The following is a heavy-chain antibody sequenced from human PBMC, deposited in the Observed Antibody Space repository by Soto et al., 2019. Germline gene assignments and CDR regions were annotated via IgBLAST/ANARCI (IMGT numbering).Heavy chain of an antibody. CDR2: TYHSGST. CDR3: ARDNGGWTLWFDP. V-gene: IGHV4-30-2*01. D-gene: IGHD3-10*01. J-gene: IGHJ5*02. CDR1: GGSISSGGYS. Sequence: SETLSLTCAVSGGSISSGGYSWSWIRQPPGKGLEWIGYTYHSGSTYYNPSLKSRVTISVDRSKNQFSLKLSSVTAADTAVYYCARDNGGWTLWFDPWGQGTLVTVSS.